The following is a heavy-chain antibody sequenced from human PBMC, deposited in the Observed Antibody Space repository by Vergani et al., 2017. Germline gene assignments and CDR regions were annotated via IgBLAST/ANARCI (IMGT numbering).Heavy chain of an antibody. D-gene: IGHD3-3*01. CDR2: IKSKTDGGTT. J-gene: IGHJ4*02. V-gene: IGHV3-15*01. CDR3: TTDRGYYDFWSGHKRLDY. CDR1: GFTFSNAW. Sequence: EVQLVESGGGLVKPGGSLRLSCAASGFTFSNAWMSWVRQAPGKGLEWVGRIKSKTDGGTTDYAAPVKGRFTISRDDSKNTLYLQMNSLKTEDTAVYYCTTDRGYYDFWSGHKRLDYWGQGNLVTVSS.